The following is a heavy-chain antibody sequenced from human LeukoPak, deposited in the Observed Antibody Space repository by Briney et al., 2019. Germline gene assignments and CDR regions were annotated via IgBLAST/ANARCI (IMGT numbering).Heavy chain of an antibody. V-gene: IGHV3-21*01. J-gene: IGHJ5*02. Sequence: GGSLRLSCAASGFTFSSYSMNWVRQAPGKGLEWVSSISSSSSYIYYADSVKGRFTVSRDNAKNSLYLQMNSLRAEDTAVYYCARDLEDCSGGSCYLANWFDPWGQGTLVTVSS. CDR3: ARDLEDCSGGSCYLANWFDP. D-gene: IGHD2-15*01. CDR1: GFTFSSYS. CDR2: ISSSSSYI.